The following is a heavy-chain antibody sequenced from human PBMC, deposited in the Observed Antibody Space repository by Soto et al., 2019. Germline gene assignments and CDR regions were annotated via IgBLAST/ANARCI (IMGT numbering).Heavy chain of an antibody. J-gene: IGHJ3*02. D-gene: IGHD7-27*01. CDR1: GGSISSYY. V-gene: IGHV4-59*08. CDR2: IYYSGST. Sequence: SETLSLTCTVSGGSISSYYWSWIRQPPGKGLEWIGYIYYSGSTNYTPSLKSRVTISVDTSKNQFSRKMSSVTAADTAVYYCARHALGADAFDIWGQGTMVTVSS. CDR3: ARHALGADAFDI.